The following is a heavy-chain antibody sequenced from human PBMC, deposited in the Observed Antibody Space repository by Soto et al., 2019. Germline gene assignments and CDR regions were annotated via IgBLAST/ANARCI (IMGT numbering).Heavy chain of an antibody. J-gene: IGHJ5*02. Sequence: SETLSLTCSVSNGSISTYYWTWVRQPPGKGLEWIGYVYYSGSTNYNPSLKSRVAMSVDTSKNQFSLELKSVTAADTATYYCVRDYLLYGFDTWGQGTLVTVSS. D-gene: IGHD2-8*01. V-gene: IGHV4-59*01. CDR2: VYYSGST. CDR3: VRDYLLYGFDT. CDR1: NGSISTYY.